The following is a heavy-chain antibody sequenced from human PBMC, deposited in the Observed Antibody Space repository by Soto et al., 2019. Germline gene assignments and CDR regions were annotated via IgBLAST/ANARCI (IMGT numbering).Heavy chain of an antibody. CDR2: IFSNDEK. CDR1: GFSLSNARMG. Sequence: SGPTLVNPTETLTLTCTVSGFSLSNARMGVSWIRQPPGKSLEWLAHIFSNDEKSYSTSLKSRLTISKDTSKSQVVLTMTNMDPVDTATYYCALIRSTMPSGYYYYYDMHVWGQGTTVTVSS. CDR3: ALIRSTMPSGYYYYYDMHV. J-gene: IGHJ6*02. V-gene: IGHV2-26*01. D-gene: IGHD2-2*01.